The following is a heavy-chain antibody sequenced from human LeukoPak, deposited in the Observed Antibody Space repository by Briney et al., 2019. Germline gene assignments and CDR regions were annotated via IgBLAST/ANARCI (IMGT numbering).Heavy chain of an antibody. CDR3: ARDWFGDPQAV. D-gene: IGHD3-10*01. CDR1: GGSISSGDYY. V-gene: IGHV4-30-4*01. Sequence: SETLSLTCTVSGGSISSGDYYWSWIRQPPGKGLEWIGYIYYSGSTYYNPSLKSRVTISVDTSKNQFSPKLSSVTAADTAVYYCARDWFGDPQAVWGQGTTVTVSS. CDR2: IYYSGST. J-gene: IGHJ6*02.